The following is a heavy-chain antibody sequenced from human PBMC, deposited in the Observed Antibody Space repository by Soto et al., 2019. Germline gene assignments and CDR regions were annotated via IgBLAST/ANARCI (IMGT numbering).Heavy chain of an antibody. CDR3: TTFPRIVGATIDFDY. V-gene: IGHV3-15*07. J-gene: IGHJ4*02. Sequence: GGSLRLSCAASGFTFSNAWMNWVRQAPGKGLEWVGRIKSKTDGGTTDYAAPVKGRFTISRDDSKNTLYLQMNSLKTEDTAVYYCTTFPRIVGATIDFDYWGQGTLVTVSS. CDR2: IKSKTDGGTT. CDR1: GFTFSNAW. D-gene: IGHD1-26*01.